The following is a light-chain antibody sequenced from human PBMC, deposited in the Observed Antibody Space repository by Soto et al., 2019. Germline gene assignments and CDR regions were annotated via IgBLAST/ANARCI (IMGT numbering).Light chain of an antibody. CDR1: QSVSSN. CDR3: QQRSNWTLT. CDR2: GAS. V-gene: IGKV3-15*01. Sequence: EIVMTQSPATLSVSPGERATLSCRASQSVSSNLAWYQQKPGQAPRLLIYGASTRATGIPARFSGSGPGTDFTLTISSLEPEDFAVYYCQQRSNWTLTFGGGTKVDIK. J-gene: IGKJ4*01.